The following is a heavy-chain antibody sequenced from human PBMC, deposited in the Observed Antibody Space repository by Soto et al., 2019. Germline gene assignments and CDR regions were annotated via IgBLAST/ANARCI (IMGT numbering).Heavy chain of an antibody. CDR1: GVTLSDYW. CDR2: IYSDGTST. V-gene: IGHV3-74*01. J-gene: IGHJ6*03. CDR3: ARVSHYNMDA. Sequence: GGTLRLSCPASGVTLSDYWMHWVRKAPGKGLVWVSRIYSDGTSTIYADSAKGRFTISRDNAKNTLYLQMNSLRAEDTAVYYGARVSHYNMDAWGQGTTGTVS.